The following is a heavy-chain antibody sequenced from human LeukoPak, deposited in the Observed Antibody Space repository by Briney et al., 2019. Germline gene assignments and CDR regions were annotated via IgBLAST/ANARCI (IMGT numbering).Heavy chain of an antibody. D-gene: IGHD2-21*01. CDR3: ARGKGIGPRDNWFDP. CDR2: MNPSSGNT. CDR1: GYTFSSYD. Sequence: GASVKVSCKTSGYTFSSYDIKWVRQATGQGLEWMGWMNPSSGNTGYAQKFQGRVTMTRNTSITTAYMELSSLRSEDTAVYYCARGKGIGPRDNWFDPWGQGTLVTVSS. J-gene: IGHJ5*02. V-gene: IGHV1-8*01.